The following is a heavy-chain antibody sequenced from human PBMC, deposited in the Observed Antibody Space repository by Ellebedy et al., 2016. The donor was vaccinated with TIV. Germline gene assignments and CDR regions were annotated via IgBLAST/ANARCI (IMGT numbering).Heavy chain of an antibody. J-gene: IGHJ4*02. CDR2: INHSGST. CDR3: ALAVAGRFDY. V-gene: IGHV4-34*01. Sequence: SETLSLTCAVYGGSFSGYYWSWIRQPPGKGLEWIGEINHSGSTNYNPSLKSRVTISVDTSKNQFSLKLSSVTAADTAVYYCALAVAGRFDYWGQGTLVTVSS. D-gene: IGHD6-19*01. CDR1: GGSFSGYY.